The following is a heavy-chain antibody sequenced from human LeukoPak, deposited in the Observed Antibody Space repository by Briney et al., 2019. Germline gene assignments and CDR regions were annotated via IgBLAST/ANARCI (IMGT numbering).Heavy chain of an antibody. D-gene: IGHD3-10*01. CDR1: GFTFSSYA. CDR2: ISYDGSNK. Sequence: GGSLRLSCAASGFTFSSYAMHWVRQAPGKGLEWVAVISYDGSNKYYADSVKGRFTISRDNSKNTLYLQMNSLRAEDTAVYYCARPRITMVRGVISYFDYWGQGALVTVSS. CDR3: ARPRITMVRGVISYFDY. J-gene: IGHJ4*02. V-gene: IGHV3-30-3*01.